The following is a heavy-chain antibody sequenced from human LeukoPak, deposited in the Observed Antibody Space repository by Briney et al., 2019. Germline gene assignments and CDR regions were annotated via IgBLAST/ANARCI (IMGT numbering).Heavy chain of an antibody. CDR1: GFTFSIYA. J-gene: IGHJ4*02. CDR2: ITGGGSGI. CDR3: AKWGDYDVLTGYYVSDY. Sequence: GGSLRLSCAASGFTFSIYAMNWVRQAPGKGLEWVSAITGGGSGIYYADSMKSRFTISRDNSKNTLYLQINSLRAEDTAVYYCAKWGDYDVLTGYYVSDYWGQGTLVTVSS. D-gene: IGHD3-9*01. V-gene: IGHV3-23*01.